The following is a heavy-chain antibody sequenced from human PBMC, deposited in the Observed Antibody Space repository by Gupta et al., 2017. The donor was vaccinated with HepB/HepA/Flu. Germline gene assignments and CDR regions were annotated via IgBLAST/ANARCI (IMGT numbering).Heavy chain of an antibody. J-gene: IGHJ4*02. CDR3: AKGYGDYFDY. D-gene: IGHD4-17*01. CDR2: SRGSVGKT. Sequence: EVQLLESGGGLVQPGGSLRLSCADSGFTFEGYAMSWVRQAPGKGLEWVSSSRGSVGKTDYADSVKGRFTISRDNSKIIVYLQMNSLRADDTAVYYCAKGYGDYFDYWGQGILVTVSS. V-gene: IGHV3-23*01. CDR1: GFTFEGYA.